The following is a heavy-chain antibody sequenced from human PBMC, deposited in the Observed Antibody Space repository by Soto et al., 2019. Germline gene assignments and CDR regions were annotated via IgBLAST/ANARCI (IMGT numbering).Heavy chain of an antibody. CDR1: GYTFTSYG. CDR3: ARDTPRHGTTLPPGSWYFDL. J-gene: IGHJ2*01. Sequence: QVQLVQSGAEVKKPGASVKVSCKASGYTFTSYGISWVRQAPGQGLEWMGWISAYNGNTNYAQKLQGRVTMTTDTSTSPDSMELRSLRSDDTAVYYCARDTPRHGTTLPPGSWYFDLWGRGTLVTASS. CDR2: ISAYNGNT. V-gene: IGHV1-18*01. D-gene: IGHD4-17*01.